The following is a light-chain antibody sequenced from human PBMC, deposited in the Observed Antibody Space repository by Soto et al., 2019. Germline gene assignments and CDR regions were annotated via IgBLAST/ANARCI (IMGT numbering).Light chain of an antibody. J-gene: IGLJ1*01. Sequence: QSVLTQPPSASGSPGQSVTISCTGTSSDVGGYNYVSWYQQHPGKAPKYLIYEVSNRPSGVSDRFSGSKSGTTASLTISGLQAEDEADYYCSSYTTTDPYVFGTGTKVIVL. CDR3: SSYTTTDPYV. V-gene: IGLV2-14*01. CDR2: EVS. CDR1: SSDVGGYNY.